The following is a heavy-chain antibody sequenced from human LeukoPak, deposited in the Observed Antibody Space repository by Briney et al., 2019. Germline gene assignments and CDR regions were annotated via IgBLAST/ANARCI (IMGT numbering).Heavy chain of an antibody. CDR3: AGKWRRFDP. CDR1: GFTFSSYE. D-gene: IGHD5-12*01. Sequence: GGSLRLSRAASGFTFSSYEMNWVRQAPGKGLEWVAYISSSGSTIYYRDSVEGRFTISRDNAKNSLYLQMNSLRAEDTAVYYCAGKWRRFDPWGQGTLVTVSS. J-gene: IGHJ5*02. V-gene: IGHV3-48*03. CDR2: ISSSGSTI.